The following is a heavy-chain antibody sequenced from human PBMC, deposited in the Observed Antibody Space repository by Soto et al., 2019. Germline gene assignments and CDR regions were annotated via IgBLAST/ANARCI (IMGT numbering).Heavy chain of an antibody. D-gene: IGHD2-15*01. V-gene: IGHV1-8*01. CDR2: MTPNNGNT. CDR3: ARGVSAGVDY. J-gene: IGHJ4*02. CDR1: GYTFTSYD. Sequence: QVQLVQSGAEVKKPGASVKVSCKASGYTFTSYDIHWVRQAAGQGPEWMGWMTPNNGNTGYAQKFQDRVTMTRDTSISTAYMELSSLTSEDSAVYYCARGVSAGVDYWGQGTLVTVSS.